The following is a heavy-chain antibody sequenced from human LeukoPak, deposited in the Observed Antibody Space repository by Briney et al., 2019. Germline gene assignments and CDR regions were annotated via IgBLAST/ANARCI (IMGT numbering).Heavy chain of an antibody. D-gene: IGHD3-3*01. CDR2: SYSGGST. Sequence: PGGSLRLSCVASAFSDKSNYMSWVRQAPGKGLEWVSVSYSGGSTYYEDSVKGRFTVSSDVSKNTLYLQMNSLRAEDTAVYYCAKDGSRLADYDFWSGSYYYMDVWGKGTTVTVSS. CDR1: AFSDKSNY. CDR3: AKDGSRLADYDFWSGSYYYMDV. J-gene: IGHJ6*03. V-gene: IGHV3-53*05.